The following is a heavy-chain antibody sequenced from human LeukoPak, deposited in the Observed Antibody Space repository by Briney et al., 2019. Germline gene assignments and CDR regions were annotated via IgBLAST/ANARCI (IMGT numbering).Heavy chain of an antibody. D-gene: IGHD2-15*01. CDR2: ISSSSSYI. J-gene: IGHJ4*02. V-gene: IGHV3-21*01. CDR3: ARALGYHSF. Sequence: PGGSLRLSCAASGFTFNNYAMSWVRQAPGKGLEWVSSISSSSSYIYYADSVKGRFTISRDNAKDSLYLQMNSLRAEDTAVYYCARALGYHSFWGQGTLVTVSS. CDR1: GFTFNNYA.